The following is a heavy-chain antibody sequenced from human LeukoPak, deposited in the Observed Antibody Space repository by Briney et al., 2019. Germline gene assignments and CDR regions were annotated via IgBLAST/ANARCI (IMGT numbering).Heavy chain of an antibody. CDR3: ARDRDYDFWSGYYNGYWYFDL. V-gene: IGHV4-59*12. Sequence: SETLSLTCTVSGGSISNYHWSWIRQPPGKGLEWIGYIYYSGSTNYNPSLKSRVTMSVDTSKNQFSLKLSSVTAADTAVYYCARDRDYDFWSGYYNGYWYFDLWGRGTLVTVSS. J-gene: IGHJ2*01. CDR2: IYYSGST. CDR1: GGSISNYH. D-gene: IGHD3-3*01.